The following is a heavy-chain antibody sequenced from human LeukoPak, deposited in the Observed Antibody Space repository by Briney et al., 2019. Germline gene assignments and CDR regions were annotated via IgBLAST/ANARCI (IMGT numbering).Heavy chain of an antibody. D-gene: IGHD2-2*01. V-gene: IGHV4-59*01. CDR1: GGSMSSYY. J-gene: IGHJ5*02. Sequence: PSETLSLTCTVSGGSMSSYYWSWIRQPPGKGLEWIGYIYYSGSTNYNPSLKSRVTISVDTSKNQFSLKLSSVTAADTAVYYCARGYCSSTSCYGAIWFDPWGQEPWSPSPQ. CDR2: IYYSGST. CDR3: ARGYCSSTSCYGAIWFDP.